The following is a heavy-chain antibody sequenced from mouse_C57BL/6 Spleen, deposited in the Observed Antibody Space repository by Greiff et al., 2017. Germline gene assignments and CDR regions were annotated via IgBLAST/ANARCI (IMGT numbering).Heavy chain of an antibody. Sequence: QVQLQQPGAELVRPGSSVKLSCKASGYTFTRYWMHWVKQRPIQGLEWSGNIDPSDTETHYNQKFKDKATLTVDKSSSTAYMQLSSLTSEDSAVYFCAIHDYDKIAMDYWSKGTSVTVSS. CDR1: GYTFTRYW. D-gene: IGHD2-4*01. CDR3: AIHDYDKIAMDY. CDR2: IDPSDTET. J-gene: IGHJ4*01. V-gene: IGHV1-52*01.